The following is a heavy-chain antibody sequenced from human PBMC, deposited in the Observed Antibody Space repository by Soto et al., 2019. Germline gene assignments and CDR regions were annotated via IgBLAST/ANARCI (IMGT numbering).Heavy chain of an antibody. Sequence: QVQLQESGPGLVKPSETLSLTCTVSGGSISSYYWSWIRQPPGKGLEWIGYIYYSGSTNYNPSLKNRVTISVDTSTNQFSLKLSSVTAADTAVYYCARDHGVYYGSGRGGAFDIWGQGTMVTVSS. V-gene: IGHV4-59*01. CDR1: GGSISSYY. CDR2: IYYSGST. J-gene: IGHJ3*02. CDR3: ARDHGVYYGSGRGGAFDI. D-gene: IGHD3-10*01.